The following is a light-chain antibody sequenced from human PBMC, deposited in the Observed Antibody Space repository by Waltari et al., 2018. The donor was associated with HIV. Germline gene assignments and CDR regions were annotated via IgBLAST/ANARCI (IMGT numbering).Light chain of an antibody. CDR2: GAD. J-gene: IGLJ3*02. V-gene: IGLV1-40*01. CDR3: QSYDTDLKSGV. CDR1: SSNIGAGYD. Sequence: QSVLTQPPSVSGAPGQRVTISCPWSSSNIGAGYDVQWYQQLPGAAPKLLIFGADIRPSGVPDRFSGSKSGRSASLAISGLQSDDEADYFCQSYDTDLKSGVFGGGTKVTVL.